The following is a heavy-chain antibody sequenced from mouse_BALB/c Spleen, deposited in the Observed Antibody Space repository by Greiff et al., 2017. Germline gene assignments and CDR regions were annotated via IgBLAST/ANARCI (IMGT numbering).Heavy chain of an antibody. Sequence: EVQGVESGGDLVKPGGSLKLSCAASGFTFSSYGMYWVRQTPEKRLEWVATISDGGSYTYYPDSVKGRFTISRDNAKNNLYLQMSSLKSEDTAMYCCAGGDRYGPFAYWGQGTLVTVSA. V-gene: IGHV5-4*02. CDR2: ISDGGSYT. J-gene: IGHJ3*01. D-gene: IGHD2-14*01. CDR1: GFTFSSYG. CDR3: AGGDRYGPFAY.